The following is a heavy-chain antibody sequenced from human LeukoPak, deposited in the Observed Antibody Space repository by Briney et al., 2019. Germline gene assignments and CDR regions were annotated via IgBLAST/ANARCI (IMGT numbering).Heavy chain of an antibody. Sequence: PSETLSLTCAVYGGSFSGYYWSWIRQPPGKGLEWIGEIYHSGSTNYNPSLKSRVTISVDKSKNQFSLKLSSVTAADTAVYYCARRVSYYDSSGTQRDYWGQGTLVTVSS. CDR3: ARRVSYYDSSGTQRDY. CDR2: IYHSGST. V-gene: IGHV4-34*01. D-gene: IGHD3-22*01. J-gene: IGHJ4*02. CDR1: GGSFSGYY.